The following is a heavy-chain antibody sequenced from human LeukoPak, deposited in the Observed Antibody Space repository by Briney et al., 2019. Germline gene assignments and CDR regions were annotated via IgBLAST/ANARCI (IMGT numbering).Heavy chain of an antibody. V-gene: IGHV4-39*07. J-gene: IGHJ4*02. CDR1: GGSISSSSYY. CDR3: AVSLWFGRQQGRQAPEDY. D-gene: IGHD3-10*01. Sequence: SETLSLTCTVSGGSISSSSYYWGWIRQPPGKGLEWIGSIYYSGSTYYNPSLKSRVTISVDKSKNQFSLKLSSVTAADTAVYYCAVSLWFGRQQGRQAPEDYWGQGTLVTVSS. CDR2: IYYSGST.